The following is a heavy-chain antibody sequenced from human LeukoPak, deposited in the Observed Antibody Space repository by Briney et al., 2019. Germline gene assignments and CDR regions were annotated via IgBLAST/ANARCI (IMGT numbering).Heavy chain of an antibody. V-gene: IGHV1-69*05. J-gene: IGHJ5*02. CDR2: IIPIFGTA. CDR3: ARGIILWFGPIKALNWFDP. D-gene: IGHD3-10*01. CDR1: GGTFSSYA. Sequence: SVKVSCKASGGTFSSYAISWVRQAPGQGLEWMGGIIPIFGTANYAQKFQGRVTMTRDTSISTAYMELSRLRSDDTAVYYCARGIILWFGPIKALNWFDPWGQGTLVTVSS.